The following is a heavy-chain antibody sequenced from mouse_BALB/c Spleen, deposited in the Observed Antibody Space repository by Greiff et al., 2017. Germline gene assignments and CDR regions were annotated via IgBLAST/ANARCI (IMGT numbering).Heavy chain of an antibody. V-gene: IGHV5-9-3*01. J-gene: IGHJ4*01. CDR2: ISSGGSYT. CDR1: GFTFSSYA. CDR3: ARLMDY. Sequence: EVQVVESGGGLVKPGGSLKLSCAASGFTFSSYAMSWVRQTPEKRLEWVATISSGGSYTYYPDSVKGRFTISRDNAKNTLYLQMSSLRSEDTAMYYCARLMDYWGQGTSVTVSS.